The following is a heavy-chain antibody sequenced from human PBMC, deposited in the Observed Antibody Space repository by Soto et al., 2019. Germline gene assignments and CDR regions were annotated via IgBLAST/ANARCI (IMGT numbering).Heavy chain of an antibody. CDR2: LSGSSVST. CDR1: GFTFSSYA. D-gene: IGHD3-22*01. Sequence: EVQLLESGGGLVQPGGSLRLSCAASGFTFSSYAMTWVRQAPGKGLEWVSALSGSSVSTYYADSVKGRFTISRDNSKNKLYLEMNSLRAEYMAGYYCAKGGGSKDYYDTSGYYLYYYYAMDVWGQGTTVTVSS. V-gene: IGHV3-23*01. J-gene: IGHJ6*02. CDR3: AKGGGSKDYYDTSGYYLYYYYAMDV.